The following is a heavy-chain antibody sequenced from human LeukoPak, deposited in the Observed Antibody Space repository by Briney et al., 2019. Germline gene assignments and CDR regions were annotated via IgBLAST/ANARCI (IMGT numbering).Heavy chain of an antibody. CDR1: GYTFNGYY. Sequence: ASVKVSCKASGYTFNGYYIHWVRQAPGQGLEWMGWINPNNGGTNYAQKFLGRVTMTRDTSINTAYMELSRLRSDDTAVYYCARGSTARYYYDSSGYYRGAVDYWGQGTLVTISS. V-gene: IGHV1-2*02. CDR2: INPNNGGT. J-gene: IGHJ4*02. CDR3: ARGSTARYYYDSSGYYRGAVDY. D-gene: IGHD3-22*01.